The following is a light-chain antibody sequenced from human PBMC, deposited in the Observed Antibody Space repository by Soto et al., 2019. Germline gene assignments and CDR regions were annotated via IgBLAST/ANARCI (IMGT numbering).Light chain of an antibody. V-gene: IGKV3-20*01. Sequence: EIVLTQSPGTLSLSPGERATLSCRASQSVSSSYLAWYQQEPGQAPRLLIYGASSRATGIPDRFSGSGSGTDFTLTISRLEPEDFAVYYCQQYGSSPNTFGQGTKVDIK. CDR3: QQYGSSPNT. J-gene: IGKJ2*01. CDR1: QSVSSSY. CDR2: GAS.